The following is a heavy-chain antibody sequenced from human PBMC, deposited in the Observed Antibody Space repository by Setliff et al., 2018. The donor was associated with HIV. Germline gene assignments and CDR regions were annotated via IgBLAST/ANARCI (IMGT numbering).Heavy chain of an antibody. D-gene: IGHD3-9*01. CDR2: IYYRGST. J-gene: IGHJ6*02. Sequence: TSETLSLTCTVSGGSISSSSYYWGWIRQPPGKGPEWIGSIYYRGSTYCNPSLKSRVTISVDTSKNQFSLKLSSGIAADTAVYYCARDSKDILTGYPYYYYGMDVWGQGTTVTVSS. CDR1: GGSISSSSYY. CDR3: ARDSKDILTGYPYYYYGMDV. V-gene: IGHV4-39*07.